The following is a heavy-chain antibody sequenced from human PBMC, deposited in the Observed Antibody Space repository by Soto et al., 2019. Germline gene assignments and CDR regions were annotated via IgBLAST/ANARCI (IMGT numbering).Heavy chain of an antibody. D-gene: IGHD3-3*01. Sequence: EVQLVESGGGLVKPGGSLRLSCAASGFTFSSYSMNWVRQAPGKGLGWVSSISSSSSYIYYADSVKGRFTISRDNAKNSLYLQMNSLRAEDTAVYYCARDLTQFTIFGVVRPHNWFDPWGQGTLVTVSS. V-gene: IGHV3-21*01. CDR1: GFTFSSYS. CDR2: ISSSSSYI. J-gene: IGHJ5*02. CDR3: ARDLTQFTIFGVVRPHNWFDP.